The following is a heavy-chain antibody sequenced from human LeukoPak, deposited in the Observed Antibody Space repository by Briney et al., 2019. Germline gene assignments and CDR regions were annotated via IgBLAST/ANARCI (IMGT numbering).Heavy chain of an antibody. CDR2: ISWNSGSI. CDR1: GFTFDDYA. J-gene: IGHJ4*02. CDR3: AKSLEYSGGYYFDY. V-gene: IGHV3-9*03. Sequence: GGSLRLSCAASGFTFDDYAMHWVRQAPGKGLEWVSGISWNSGSIGYADSVKGRFTISRDNAKNSLYLQMNSLRAEDMALYYCAKSLEYSGGYYFDYWGQGTLVTVSS. D-gene: IGHD2/OR15-2a*01.